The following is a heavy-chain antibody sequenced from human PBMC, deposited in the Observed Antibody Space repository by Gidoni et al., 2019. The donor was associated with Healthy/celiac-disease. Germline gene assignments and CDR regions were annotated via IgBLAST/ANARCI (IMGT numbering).Heavy chain of an antibody. V-gene: IGHV4-34*01. CDR2: INHSGST. CDR1: GGSFSGYY. J-gene: IGHJ6*02. CDR3: ARGYYYYGMDV. Sequence: QVQLQQWGAGLLKPSETLSLPCAVYGGSFSGYYWSWIRQPPGKGLEWIGEINHSGSTNYNPSLKSRVTISVDTSKNQFSLKLSSVTATDTAVYYCARGYYYYGMDVWGQGTTVTVSS.